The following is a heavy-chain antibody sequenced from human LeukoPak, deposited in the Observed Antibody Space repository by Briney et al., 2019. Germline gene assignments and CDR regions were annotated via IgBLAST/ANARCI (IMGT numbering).Heavy chain of an antibody. D-gene: IGHD3-10*01. CDR1: GFTFSRYA. CDR3: ARADGSGSYGS. CDR2: ISSDGGST. V-gene: IGHV3-64*01. J-gene: IGHJ4*02. Sequence: GGSLRLSCAASGFTFSRYAMHWVRQAPGKGLEYVSAISSDGGSTYYANSVKGRFTISIDNSKNTLYLQMGSLGAEDMAVYYCARADGSGSYGSWGQGTLVTVSS.